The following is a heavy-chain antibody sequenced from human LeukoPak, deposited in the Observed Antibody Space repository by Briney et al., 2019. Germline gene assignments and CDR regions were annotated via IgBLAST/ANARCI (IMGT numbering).Heavy chain of an antibody. CDR3: ARDLLHRGYAFDI. V-gene: IGHV4-34*01. Sequence: SETLSLTCAVYGGSFSGYYGSWIRQPPGKGLEWIGEINHSGSTNYNPSLKSRVTISVDTSKNQFSLNLTSVTAADTAIYYCARDLLHRGYAFDIWGQGTMVTVSS. D-gene: IGHD5-12*01. CDR2: INHSGST. CDR1: GGSFSGYY. J-gene: IGHJ3*02.